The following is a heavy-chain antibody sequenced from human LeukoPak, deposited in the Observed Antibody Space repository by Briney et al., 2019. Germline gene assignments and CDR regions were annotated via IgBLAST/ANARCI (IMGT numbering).Heavy chain of an antibody. D-gene: IGHD1-26*01. CDR2: IYPGDSDT. V-gene: IGHV5-51*01. J-gene: IGHJ4*02. Sequence: GESLKISXKGSEYSFTTYWIGWVRQMPGKGLEWMGIIYPGDSDTRYSPSFQGQVTISADKSISTAYLQWRSLKASDTAMYYCARRSGRYQKYYFDYWGQGTLVTVSS. CDR3: ARRSGRYQKYYFDY. CDR1: EYSFTTYW.